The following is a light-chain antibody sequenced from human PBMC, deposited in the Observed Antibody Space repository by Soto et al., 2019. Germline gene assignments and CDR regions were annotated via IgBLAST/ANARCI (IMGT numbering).Light chain of an antibody. CDR1: SSDVGAYNY. Sequence: QSALTQPPSASGSPGQSVTISCTGTSSDVGAYNYVSWYQQHAGKAPKLVIYEVTKRPSGVPDRFSGSKSANTAYLTVSGLQAEDEADYYCSSFAYSNTWVFGGGTKLTVL. CDR3: SSFAYSNTWV. V-gene: IGLV2-8*01. J-gene: IGLJ3*02. CDR2: EVT.